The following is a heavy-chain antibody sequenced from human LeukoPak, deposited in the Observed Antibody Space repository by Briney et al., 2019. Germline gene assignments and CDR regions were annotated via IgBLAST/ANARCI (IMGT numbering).Heavy chain of an antibody. D-gene: IGHD6-13*01. CDR3: ARGEDRIAAAGHLDY. Sequence: SETLSLTCTVSGGSISSGGYYWSWIRQHPGKGLEWIGYIYYSGSTYYNPSLKSRVTISVDTSKNQFSLKLSSVTAADTAVYYCARGEDRIAAAGHLDYWGQGTLVTVSS. CDR2: IYYSGST. V-gene: IGHV4-31*03. J-gene: IGHJ4*02. CDR1: GGSISSGGYY.